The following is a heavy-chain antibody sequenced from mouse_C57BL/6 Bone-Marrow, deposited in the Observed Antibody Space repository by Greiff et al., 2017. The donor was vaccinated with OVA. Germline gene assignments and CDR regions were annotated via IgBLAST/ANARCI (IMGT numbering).Heavy chain of an antibody. J-gene: IGHJ4*01. CDR3: ARGNLLSYAMDY. Sequence: QVQLQQPGAELVRPGTSVKLSCKASGYTFTSYWMHWVKQRPGQGLEWLGVIDPSDSYTNYNQKFKGKATLTVDTSSSAAYMQLSSLTSEDSAVYYCARGNLLSYAMDYWGQGTSVTVSS. V-gene: IGHV1-59*01. CDR1: GYTFTSYW. D-gene: IGHD2-1*01. CDR2: IDPSDSYT.